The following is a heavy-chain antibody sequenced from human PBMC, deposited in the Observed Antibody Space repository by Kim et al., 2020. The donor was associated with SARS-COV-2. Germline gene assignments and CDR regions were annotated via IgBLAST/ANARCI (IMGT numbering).Heavy chain of an antibody. CDR1: GFTFSSYA. CDR3: ANIPLRGYCSGGSCYSYYYYYGMDV. Sequence: GGSLRLSCAASGFTFSSYAMSWVRQAPGKGLEWVSAISGSGGSTYYADSVKGRFTISRDNSKNTLYLQMNSLRAEDTAVYYCANIPLRGYCSGGSCYSYYYYYGMDVWGQGTTVTVSS. D-gene: IGHD2-15*01. V-gene: IGHV3-23*01. J-gene: IGHJ6*02. CDR2: ISGSGGST.